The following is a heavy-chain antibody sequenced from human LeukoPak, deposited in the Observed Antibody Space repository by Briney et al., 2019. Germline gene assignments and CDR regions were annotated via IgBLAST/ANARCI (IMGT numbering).Heavy chain of an antibody. CDR1: GGTFSSYA. CDR2: IIPIFGTA. D-gene: IGHD3-10*01. J-gene: IGHJ5*01. Sequence: SVKVSCKASGGTFSSYAISWVRQAPGQGLEWMGGIIPIFGTANYAQKFQGRVIMTTDTSTTTAYMELRSLRFDDTAVYYCAKAGFTMVRNWFDSWSQGTLVTVSS. CDR3: AKAGFTMVRNWFDS. V-gene: IGHV1-69*05.